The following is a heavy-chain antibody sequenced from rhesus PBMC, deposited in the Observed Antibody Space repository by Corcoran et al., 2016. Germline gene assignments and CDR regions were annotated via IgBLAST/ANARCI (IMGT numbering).Heavy chain of an antibody. CDR3: TRWGDY. D-gene: IGHD3-34*01. V-gene: IGHV3-184*01. J-gene: IGHJ4*01. Sequence: EVQLLASGGGLFQPGGSRRLSCADSGCTFSYHYMYWARQASGKGLDWVGFIRSKAYGGATEYAGSVKGRFTIYRDDSKGIAYLQMNSLKTEETAVYCCTRWGDYWGQGVLVTASS. CDR1: GCTFSYHY. CDR2: IRSKAYGGAT.